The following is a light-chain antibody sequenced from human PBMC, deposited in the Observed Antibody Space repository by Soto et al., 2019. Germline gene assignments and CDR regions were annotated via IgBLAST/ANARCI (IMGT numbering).Light chain of an antibody. CDR2: DAS. CDR3: QQYNSYSRT. J-gene: IGKJ1*01. V-gene: IGKV1-5*01. CDR1: QSISGW. Sequence: DIQMTQSPSTLSASLGDRVTITCRASQSISGWLAWYQQKPGKAPKLLISDASRLESGVPSRFSGSGSGTEFTLTINKLQPDDFATYFCQQYNSYSRTFGQGTKVEMK.